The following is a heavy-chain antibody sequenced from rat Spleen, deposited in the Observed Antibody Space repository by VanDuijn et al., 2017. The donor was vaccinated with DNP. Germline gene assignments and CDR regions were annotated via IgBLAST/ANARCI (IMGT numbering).Heavy chain of an antibody. CDR1: ASSFSDYN. J-gene: IGHJ3*01. CDR2: ISPGGGVT. D-gene: IGHD1-11*01. Sequence: EVQLVESGGGLVQPGRSLKLSCTASASSFSDYNMAWVRQAPTKGLEWVAAISPGGGVTYYRDSVKGRFTISRDNAERTQYLQMDSLRSEDTATYYCATGVYGGYEDWFAYWGQGTLVTVSS. V-gene: IGHV5S23*01. CDR3: ATGVYGGYEDWFAY.